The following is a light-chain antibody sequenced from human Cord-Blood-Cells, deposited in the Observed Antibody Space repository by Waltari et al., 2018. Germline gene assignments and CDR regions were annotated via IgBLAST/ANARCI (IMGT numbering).Light chain of an antibody. Sequence: QSALTQPASVSGSPGQSITISCPGTSSDVGGYNYVSWYQQHPGKAPKLMIYYVSNRPSGVSNRFSGSKSGNTASLTISGLQAEDEADYYCSSYTSSSTLVFGTGTKVTVL. CDR2: YVS. CDR3: SSYTSSSTLV. V-gene: IGLV2-14*01. CDR1: SSDVGGYNY. J-gene: IGLJ1*01.